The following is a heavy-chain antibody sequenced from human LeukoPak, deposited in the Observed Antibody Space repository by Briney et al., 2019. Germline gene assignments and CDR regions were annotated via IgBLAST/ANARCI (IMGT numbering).Heavy chain of an antibody. D-gene: IGHD6-19*01. Sequence: PGGSLRLSCAASGFTFSSYSMNWVRQAPGKGLEWVSYISSSSSTIYYADSVKGRFTISRDNAKNSLYLQMNSLRAEDTAVYYCARDSRQWLPHLLGYWGQGTLVTVSS. V-gene: IGHV3-48*01. J-gene: IGHJ4*02. CDR2: ISSSSSTI. CDR1: GFTFSSYS. CDR3: ARDSRQWLPHLLGY.